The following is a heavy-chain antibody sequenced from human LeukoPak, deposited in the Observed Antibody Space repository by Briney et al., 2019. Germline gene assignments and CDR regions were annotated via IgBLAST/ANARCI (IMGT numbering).Heavy chain of an antibody. D-gene: IGHD6-19*01. CDR2: IYYSGST. CDR1: GGSITGYY. J-gene: IGHJ3*01. CDR3: ARGLPGYSGGDDAFDV. Sequence: KTSETLSLTCTVSGGSITGYYWSWIRQPPGKGLVYIGYIYYSGSTNYNPSLKSRLTISLDTSKNQFSLKLTSVTAADTALYYCARGLPGYSGGDDAFDVWGQGTVVIVS. V-gene: IGHV4-59*01.